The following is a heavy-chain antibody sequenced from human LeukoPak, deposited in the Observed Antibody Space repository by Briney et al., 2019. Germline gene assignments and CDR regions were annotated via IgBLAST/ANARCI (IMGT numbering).Heavy chain of an antibody. V-gene: IGHV1-2*02. Sequence: ASVKVSCTASGYTFTGYYMHWVRQAPGQGLEWMGWINPNSGGTNYAQKFQGRVTMTRDTSISTAYMELSRLRSDDTAVYYCAREAPRERGHSLVNWFDPWGQGTLVTVSS. D-gene: IGHD1-1*01. CDR2: INPNSGGT. J-gene: IGHJ5*02. CDR3: AREAPRERGHSLVNWFDP. CDR1: GYTFTGYY.